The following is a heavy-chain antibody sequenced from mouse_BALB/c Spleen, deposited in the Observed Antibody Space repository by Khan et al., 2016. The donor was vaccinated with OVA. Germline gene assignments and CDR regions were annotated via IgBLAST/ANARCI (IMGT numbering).Heavy chain of an antibody. V-gene: IGHV3-2*02. CDR2: ISYSGVT. Sequence: EVQLQESGPGLVKPSQSLSLTCTVTGYSITSGYAWNWIRQFPGNKLEWMGYISYSGVTSHTPSLKSRISFTRDTSKNQFFLQLNSVTTEDTATYYCARGNYYGYYFDYWGQGTTLTVSS. J-gene: IGHJ2*01. D-gene: IGHD1-1*01. CDR1: GYSITSGYA. CDR3: ARGNYYGYYFDY.